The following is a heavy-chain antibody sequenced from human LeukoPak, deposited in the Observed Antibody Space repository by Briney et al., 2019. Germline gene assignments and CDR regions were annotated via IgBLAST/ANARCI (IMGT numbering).Heavy chain of an antibody. Sequence: PSETLSLTCTVSGGSISTTNYYWVWIRQPPGRDLEWIGSIYSSGNTYYNPSLESRVTISVDTSKNQLSLKLTSATAADTSVYYCARHSGLRSPFDPWGQGTLVTVSS. D-gene: IGHD3-3*01. CDR2: IYSSGNT. CDR3: ARHSGLRSPFDP. V-gene: IGHV4-39*01. CDR1: GGSISTTNYY. J-gene: IGHJ5*02.